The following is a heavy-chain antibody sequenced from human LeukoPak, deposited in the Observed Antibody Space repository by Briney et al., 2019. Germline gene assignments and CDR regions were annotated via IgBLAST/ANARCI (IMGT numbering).Heavy chain of an antibody. CDR1: GYTFTSYG. CDR3: ARAGYSSSWYFSSGVYYYYMDV. D-gene: IGHD6-13*01. CDR2: ISAYNGNT. J-gene: IGHJ6*03. Sequence: GASVKVSCKASGYTFTSYGVSWVRQAPGQGLEWMGWISAYNGNTNYAQKLQGRVTMTTDTSTSTAYMELRSLRSDDTAVYYCARAGYSSSWYFSSGVYYYYMDVWGKGTTVTVSS. V-gene: IGHV1-18*01.